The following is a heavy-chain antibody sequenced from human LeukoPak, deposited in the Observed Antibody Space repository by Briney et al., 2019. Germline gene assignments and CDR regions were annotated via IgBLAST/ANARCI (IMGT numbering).Heavy chain of an antibody. CDR3: ARGDGYNLIFDY. Sequence: SQTLSLTCTVSGGSISSYYWSWIRQPPGKGLEWIGYIYYSGSTNYNPSLKSRVTISVDTSKNQFSLKLSSVTAADTAVYYCARGDGYNLIFDYWGQGTLVTVSS. V-gene: IGHV4-59*01. J-gene: IGHJ4*02. D-gene: IGHD5-24*01. CDR1: GGSISSYY. CDR2: IYYSGST.